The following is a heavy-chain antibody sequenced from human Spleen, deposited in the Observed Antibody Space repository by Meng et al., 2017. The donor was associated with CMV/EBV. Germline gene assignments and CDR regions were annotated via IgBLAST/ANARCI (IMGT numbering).Heavy chain of an antibody. Sequence: SGYTFTGYSMHWVRQAPGQGLEWVGWINPNSGDTNYAQKFQGWVTMTRDTSISTAYMEVSRLRSDDTAVYYCARVRSPYDFWSGYDYWGQGTLVTVSS. J-gene: IGHJ4*02. V-gene: IGHV1-2*04. CDR3: ARVRSPYDFWSGYDY. CDR2: INPNSGDT. CDR1: GYTFTGYS. D-gene: IGHD3-3*01.